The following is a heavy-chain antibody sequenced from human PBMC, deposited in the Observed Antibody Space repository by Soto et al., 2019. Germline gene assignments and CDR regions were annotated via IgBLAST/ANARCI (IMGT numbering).Heavy chain of an antibody. J-gene: IGHJ6*02. Sequence: SVKVSCKASGGTFSSYAISWVRQAPGQGLEWMGGIIPIFGTANYAQKFQGRVTITADESTSTAYMELSSLRSEDAAVYYCARSFSDTAMVPGDRYYYYYGMDVWGQGTTVTVSS. V-gene: IGHV1-69*13. CDR1: GGTFSSYA. CDR3: ARSFSDTAMVPGDRYYYYYGMDV. D-gene: IGHD5-18*01. CDR2: IIPIFGTA.